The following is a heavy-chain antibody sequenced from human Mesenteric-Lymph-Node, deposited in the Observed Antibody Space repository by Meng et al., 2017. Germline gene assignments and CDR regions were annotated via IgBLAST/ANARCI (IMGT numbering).Heavy chain of an antibody. D-gene: IGHD1-26*01. J-gene: IGHJ5*02. V-gene: IGHV4-61*02. CDR2: IYSNGVT. CDR3: ARLLGGATRIDP. CDR1: GGSMSSGYYN. Sequence: SETLSLTCTVSGGSMSSGYYNWSWIRQPAGKGLEWIGRIYSNGVTNYNPSLKSRVTMSLDTSKNQFSLKLSSVTAADTAVYYCARLLGGATRIDPWGQGTLVTVSS.